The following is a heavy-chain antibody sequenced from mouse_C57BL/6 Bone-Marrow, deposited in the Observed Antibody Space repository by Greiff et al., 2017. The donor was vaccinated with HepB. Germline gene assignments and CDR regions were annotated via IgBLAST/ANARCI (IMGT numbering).Heavy chain of an antibody. CDR2: INPYNGGT. Sequence: EVQLQQSGPVLVKPGASVKMSCKASGYTFTDYYMNWVKQSHGKSLEWIGVINPYNGGTSYNQKFKGKATLTVDKSSSTAYMELNSLTSEDSAVYYCARWAKGYYAMDYWGQGTSVTVSS. CDR3: ARWAKGYYAMDY. J-gene: IGHJ4*01. CDR1: GYTFTDYY. V-gene: IGHV1-19*01.